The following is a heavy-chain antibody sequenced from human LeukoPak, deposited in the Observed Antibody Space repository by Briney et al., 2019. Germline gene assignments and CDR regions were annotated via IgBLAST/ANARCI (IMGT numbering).Heavy chain of an antibody. CDR3: ARGPPYGV. Sequence: GGSLRLSCTASGFTFSRYEMNWVRQAPGKGLEWVSSISSRSSYRYYGDSVKGRFTISRDNAKNSLYLQMNSLRAEDTAVYYCARGPPYGVWGQGTLVTVSS. CDR1: GFTFSRYE. V-gene: IGHV3-21*01. J-gene: IGHJ4*02. D-gene: IGHD4-17*01. CDR2: ISSRSSYR.